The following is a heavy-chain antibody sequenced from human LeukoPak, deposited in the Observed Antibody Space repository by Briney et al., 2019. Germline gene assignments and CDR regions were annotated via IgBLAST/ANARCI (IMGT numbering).Heavy chain of an antibody. Sequence: GGSLRLSCAASGFTFSSYAMILVRQAPWKGLDGVSAISGSGGSTYYADSVKGRFTISRDNSKKTLYLQMKSLRAEDTAVYYCAKVQWELLTYYGMDVWGQGTTVTVSS. CDR3: AKVQWELLTYYGMDV. CDR2: ISGSGGST. D-gene: IGHD1-26*01. CDR1: GFTFSSYA. V-gene: IGHV3-23*01. J-gene: IGHJ6*02.